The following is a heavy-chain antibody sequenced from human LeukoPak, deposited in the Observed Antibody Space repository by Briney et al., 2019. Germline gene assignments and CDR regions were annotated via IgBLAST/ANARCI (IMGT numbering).Heavy chain of an antibody. Sequence: GSLRLSCAASGFTVSSNYMSWVRQAPGKGLEWVSVIHSGGSTYYADSVKGRFTISRDNSKNTLYLQMNSLRAEDTAVYYCARDRYRSGYFRGMDVWGQGTTVTVSS. V-gene: IGHV3-53*01. CDR3: ARDRYRSGYFRGMDV. CDR2: IHSGGST. D-gene: IGHD3-22*01. J-gene: IGHJ6*02. CDR1: GFTVSSNY.